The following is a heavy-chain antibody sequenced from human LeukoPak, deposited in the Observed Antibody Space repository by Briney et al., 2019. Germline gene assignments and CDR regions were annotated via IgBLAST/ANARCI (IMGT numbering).Heavy chain of an antibody. CDR3: ARDCSGGSCYSFDI. V-gene: IGHV4-30-4*07. J-gene: IGHJ3*02. D-gene: IGHD2-15*01. Sequence: PSETLSLTCAVSGGSISSGGYSWSWIRQPPGKGLEWIGYFYFTGSTYYNPSLKSRIAISLDTSKNQFSLKLSSVTAADTAVYYCARDCSGGSCYSFDIWGQGTMVTVSS. CDR2: FYFTGST. CDR1: GGSISSGGYS.